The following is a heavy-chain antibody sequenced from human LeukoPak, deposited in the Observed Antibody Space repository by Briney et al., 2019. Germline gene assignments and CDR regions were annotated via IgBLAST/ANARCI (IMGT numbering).Heavy chain of an antibody. CDR3: ARSTGWILGDY. V-gene: IGHV3-7*01. CDR2: INPDGSVK. D-gene: IGHD6-19*01. J-gene: IGHJ4*02. CDR1: GFNFSPYW. Sequence: GGSLRLSCAASGFNFSPYWVKWVRQAPGKGLEWVANINPDGSVKYYVDSVRGRFTISRDNVNHAVYLQINSLRVEDTALYYCARSTGWILGDYWGQGVLVTVSS.